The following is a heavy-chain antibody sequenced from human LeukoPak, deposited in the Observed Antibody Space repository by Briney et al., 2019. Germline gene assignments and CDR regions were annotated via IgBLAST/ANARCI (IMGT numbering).Heavy chain of an antibody. V-gene: IGHV4-30-4*08. CDR2: IYYSGST. CDR1: GGSISSGGYY. CDR3: ARGGLGHKWFDP. Sequence: PSQTLSLTCTVSGGSISSGGYYWSWIRQHPGKGLEWIGYIYYSGSTYYNPSLKSRITISVETSKNQFSLKLSSVTAADTAVYYCARGGLGHKWFDPWGQGTLVTVSS. D-gene: IGHD7-27*01. J-gene: IGHJ5*02.